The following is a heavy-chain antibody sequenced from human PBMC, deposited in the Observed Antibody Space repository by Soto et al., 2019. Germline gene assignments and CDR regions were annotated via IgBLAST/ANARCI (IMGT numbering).Heavy chain of an antibody. CDR1: GGFISGFY. J-gene: IGHJ4*02. V-gene: IGHV4-59*08. CDR2: IYYSRST. Sequence: SETLSLTCTFSGGFISGFYWSWIRQPPGKELEWMGYIYYSRSTYYNPSLKSRVTVSVDTSKNQISLNLRSVTAADTAVYYCARLPSRHLVDYWGQGTLVTVSS. D-gene: IGHD3-3*02. CDR3: ARLPSRHLVDY.